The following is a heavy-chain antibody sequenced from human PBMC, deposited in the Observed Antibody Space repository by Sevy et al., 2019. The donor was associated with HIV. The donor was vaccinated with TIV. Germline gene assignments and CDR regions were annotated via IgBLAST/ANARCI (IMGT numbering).Heavy chain of an antibody. D-gene: IGHD3-3*01. J-gene: IGHJ6*02. Sequence: SETLSLTCTVSGGSISSYCWSWIRQPPGKGLEWIGYIYYSGSTNYNPSLKSRVTISVDTSKNQFSLKLSSVTAADTAVYYCARLYYDFWSGYYPLGYYYYGMDVWGQGTTVTVSS. V-gene: IGHV4-59*01. CDR1: GGSISSYC. CDR2: IYYSGST. CDR3: ARLYYDFWSGYYPLGYYYYGMDV.